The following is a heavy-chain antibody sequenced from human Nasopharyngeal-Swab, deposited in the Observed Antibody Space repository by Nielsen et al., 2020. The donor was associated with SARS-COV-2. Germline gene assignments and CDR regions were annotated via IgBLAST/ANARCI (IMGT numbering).Heavy chain of an antibody. D-gene: IGHD3-22*01. V-gene: IGHV1-24*01. J-gene: IGHJ3*02. CDR1: GYTLTELS. CDR3: ALGYYDIRRAFDI. Sequence: ASVKVSCKVSGYTLTELSMHWVRQAPGIGLEWMGGFDPDDAETIYAEKYQGRVTMTEDTSTDTAYMELSGLNSEDTAVYYCALGYYDIRRAFDIWGQGTMVTVSS. CDR2: FDPDDAET.